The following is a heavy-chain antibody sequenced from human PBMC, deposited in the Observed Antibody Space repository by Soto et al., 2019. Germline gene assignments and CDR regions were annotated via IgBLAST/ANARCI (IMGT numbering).Heavy chain of an antibody. CDR2: GST. V-gene: IGHV4-59*11. CDR1: GDSISSHY. CDR3: ARVSTSASGSYYTLDY. Sequence: SETLSLTCTVSGDSISSHYWSWIRQPPGKGLEWIGFGSTKYNPSLKSRISISVDTSKNQFSLNLTSATAADTAVYYCARVSTSASGSYYTLDYWGQGTLVTV. J-gene: IGHJ4*02. D-gene: IGHD3-10*01.